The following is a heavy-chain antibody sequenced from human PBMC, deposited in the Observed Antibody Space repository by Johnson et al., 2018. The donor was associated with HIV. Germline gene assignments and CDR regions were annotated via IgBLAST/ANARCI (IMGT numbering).Heavy chain of an antibody. J-gene: IGHJ3*02. V-gene: IGHV3-9*01. D-gene: IGHD1-26*01. Sequence: VQLVESGGGLVQPGRSLRLSCAASGFTFDDYAMHWVRQAPGKGLEWVSGISWNSGSIGYADSVKGRFTISRDNAKNSLYLQMNSLRAEDTAVYYCAKSYYEEERPMGVDAFDIWGQGTMVTVSS. CDR1: GFTFDDYA. CDR2: ISWNSGSI. CDR3: AKSYYEEERPMGVDAFDI.